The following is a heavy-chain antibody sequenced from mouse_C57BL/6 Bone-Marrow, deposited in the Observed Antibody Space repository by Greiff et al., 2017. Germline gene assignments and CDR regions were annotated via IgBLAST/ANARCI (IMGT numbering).Heavy chain of an antibody. V-gene: IGHV3-6*01. Sequence: ESGPGLVKPSQSLSLTCSVTGYSITSGYYWNWIRQFPGNKLEWMGYISYDGSNNYNPSLKNRITITRDTSTNQFFLKLNSVTTEDTATYYCARDQPLTTVAHYFDVWGTGTTVTVSS. CDR2: ISYDGSN. J-gene: IGHJ1*03. D-gene: IGHD1-1*01. CDR1: GYSITSGYY. CDR3: ARDQPLTTVAHYFDV.